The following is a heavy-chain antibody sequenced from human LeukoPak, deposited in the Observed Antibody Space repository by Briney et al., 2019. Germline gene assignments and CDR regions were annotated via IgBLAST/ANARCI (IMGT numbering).Heavy chain of an antibody. CDR1: GFTFSSYN. CDR2: ISSSSSYI. D-gene: IGHD7-27*01. V-gene: IGHV3-21*01. Sequence: GGSLRLSCAASGFTFSSYNMNWVRQAPGKGLEWVSSISSSSSYIYYADSVKGRFTISRDNAKNSLYPQMNSLRAEDTAVYYCARDLPNLGKYFDYWGQGTLVTVSS. CDR3: ARDLPNLGKYFDY. J-gene: IGHJ4*02.